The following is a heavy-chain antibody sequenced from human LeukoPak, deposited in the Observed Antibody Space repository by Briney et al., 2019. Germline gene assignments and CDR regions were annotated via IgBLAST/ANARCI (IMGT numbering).Heavy chain of an antibody. CDR2: INSDESGT. CDR3: TRSTGNYYDSSAYYDY. D-gene: IGHD3-22*01. J-gene: IGHJ4*02. CDR1: GFTFSTYW. Sequence: GGSLRLSCAASGFTFSTYWMHWVRQTPGKGLVWVSRINSDESGTSYADFVKGRFTISRDNAKNTLYLQMNSLRAEDTAVYYCTRSTGNYYDSSAYYDYWGQGTLVTVSS. V-gene: IGHV3-74*01.